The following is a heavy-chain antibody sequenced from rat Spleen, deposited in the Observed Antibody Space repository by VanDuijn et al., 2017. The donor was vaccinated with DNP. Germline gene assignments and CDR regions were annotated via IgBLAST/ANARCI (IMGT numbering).Heavy chain of an antibody. D-gene: IGHD4-3*01. J-gene: IGHJ2*01. Sequence: QVQLKESGPGLVQPSQTLSLTCTVSGFSLSSYHVHWVRQPPGKGLEWMGRIQSGGSTDYNSALKSRLSISRDTSKSQVVLKMKGLQTEGTAMYFCARDNSGSHRYFDYWGQGVMVTASS. CDR2: IQSGGST. CDR3: ARDNSGSHRYFDY. CDR1: GFSLSSYH. V-gene: IGHV2-27*01.